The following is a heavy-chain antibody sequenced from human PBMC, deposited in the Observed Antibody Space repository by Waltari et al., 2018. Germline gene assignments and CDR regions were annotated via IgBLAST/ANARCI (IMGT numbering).Heavy chain of an antibody. Sequence: QVQLQESGPGLVKPSETLSLTCAVSGYSISSGYYWGWIRQPRGKGLGWIGSIYHGGSTCYNPSLKGRVTMTRDTSTSTVYMELSSLRSEDTAVYYCARALSGQWLVLYYFDYWGQGTLVTVSS. CDR3: ARALSGQWLVLYYFDY. CDR1: GYSISSGYY. CDR2: IYHGGST. J-gene: IGHJ4*02. V-gene: IGHV4-38-2*01. D-gene: IGHD6-19*01.